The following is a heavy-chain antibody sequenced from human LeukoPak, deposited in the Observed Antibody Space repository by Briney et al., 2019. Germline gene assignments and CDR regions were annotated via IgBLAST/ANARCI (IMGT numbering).Heavy chain of an antibody. V-gene: IGHV1-69*06. J-gene: IGHJ3*02. CDR3: ATFVPYSDSSDFYIHAFHI. Sequence: GAPVKVSCKASGYTFANFGVSWVRQAPGQGLEWMGGIIPIFGTANYAQKFQGRVTLTEDTSTDTAYMELTSLRAEDTAIYYCATFVPYSDSSDFYIHAFHIWGRGTLVTVSS. CDR2: IIPIFGTA. CDR1: GYTFANFG. D-gene: IGHD3-22*01.